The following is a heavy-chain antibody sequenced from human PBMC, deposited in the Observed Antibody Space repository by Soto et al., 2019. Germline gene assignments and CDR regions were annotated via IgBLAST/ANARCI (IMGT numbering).Heavy chain of an antibody. J-gene: IGHJ6*02. CDR1: GFTFSSYE. Sequence: PGGSLRLSCAASGFTFSSYEMNWVRQAPGKGLEWVSYISSSGSTIYYADSVKGRFTISRDSAKNSLYLQMNSLRAEDTAVYYCARDHKGGYYYYGMDVWGQGATVTVSS. V-gene: IGHV3-48*03. CDR3: ARDHKGGYYYYGMDV. CDR2: ISSSGSTI.